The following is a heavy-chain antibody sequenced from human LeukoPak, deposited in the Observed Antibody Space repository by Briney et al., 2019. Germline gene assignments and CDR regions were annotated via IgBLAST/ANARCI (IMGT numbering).Heavy chain of an antibody. V-gene: IGHV4-59*01. CDR3: ARSRSGYSYDHAAFEI. Sequence: SESLSLTCTVSVASISLYYWSWLRQPPGKGLEWIAYIDYRGSTTYNPSLRSRVTISVDTSRNQFSLKLSSVTAADTAVYYCARSRSGYSYDHAAFEIWGQGTMVTVSS. D-gene: IGHD5-18*01. CDR1: VASISLYY. CDR2: IDYRGST. J-gene: IGHJ3*02.